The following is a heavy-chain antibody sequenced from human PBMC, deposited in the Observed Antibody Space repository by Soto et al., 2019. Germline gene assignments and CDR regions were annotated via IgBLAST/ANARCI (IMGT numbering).Heavy chain of an antibody. CDR2: IGSAGDT. V-gene: IGHV3-13*01. D-gene: IGHD5-12*01. J-gene: IGHJ4*02. Sequence: GGSLRLSCAASGFTFSTYDMHWVRQATGKGLEWVSAIGSAGDTSYPASVKGRFTISRENAKNSLYPQMNSLRAGDTVLYYCARVVWGYSGYDYYFDYWGQGTLVTVSS. CDR3: ARVVWGYSGYDYYFDY. CDR1: GFTFSTYD.